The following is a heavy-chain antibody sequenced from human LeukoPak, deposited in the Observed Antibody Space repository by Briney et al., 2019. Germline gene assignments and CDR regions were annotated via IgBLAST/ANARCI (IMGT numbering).Heavy chain of an antibody. Sequence: PGGSLRLSCAASGFTFSDYYMSWIRQAPGKGLEWVSYISSSGSTIYYAGSVKGRFTISRDNAKNSLYLQMNSLRAEDTAVYYCAREYDFWSGYSPDWFDPWGQGTLVTVSS. CDR1: GFTFSDYY. V-gene: IGHV3-11*04. CDR3: AREYDFWSGYSPDWFDP. CDR2: ISSSGSTI. D-gene: IGHD3-3*01. J-gene: IGHJ5*02.